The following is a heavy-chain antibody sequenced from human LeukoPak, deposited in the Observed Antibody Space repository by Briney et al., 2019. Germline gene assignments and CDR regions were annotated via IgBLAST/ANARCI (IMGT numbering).Heavy chain of an antibody. CDR2: IGHDGSSQ. V-gene: IGHV3-30*02. D-gene: IGHD4-11*01. Sequence: GGSLRLSCVSSGFIFSSHGMQWVRQAPGKGLEWVAVIGHDGSSQNYADSVKGRFTVSRDNSKNTVYLHMNSLRAEDTAVYYCARVFSSATTVTTDYWGQGTLVTVSS. CDR3: ARVFSSATTVTTDY. J-gene: IGHJ4*02. CDR1: GFIFSSHG.